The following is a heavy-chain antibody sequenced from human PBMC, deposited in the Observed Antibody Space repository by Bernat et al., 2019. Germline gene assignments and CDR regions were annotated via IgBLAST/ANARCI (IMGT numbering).Heavy chain of an antibody. CDR1: GFTFSSYA. D-gene: IGHD6-13*01. V-gene: IGHV3-30-3*01. CDR2: ISYDGSNK. J-gene: IGHJ6*02. CDR3: ARVGVQAAGWDYYYGMDV. Sequence: QVQLVESGGGVVQPGRSLRLSCAASGFTFSSYAMHWVRQAPGKGLEWVAVISYDGSNKYYADSVKGRFTISRDNSKNTLYLQMNSLRAEDTAVYYCARVGVQAAGWDYYYGMDVWGQGTTVTGSS.